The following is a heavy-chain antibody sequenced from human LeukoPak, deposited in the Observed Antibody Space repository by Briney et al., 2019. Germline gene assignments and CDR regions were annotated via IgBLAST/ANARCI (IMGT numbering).Heavy chain of an antibody. CDR3: APAKYSSGWYIFDY. Sequence: SETLSLTCTVSGGSISSTSYSWGWIRQPPRKGLEWIGSIYCSGSTYYNPSLKSRVTISVDTSKNQFSLKVSSVTAADTAVYYCAPAKYSSGWYIFDYWGQGTLVTVSS. CDR1: GGSISSTSYS. CDR2: IYCSGST. V-gene: IGHV4-39*01. D-gene: IGHD6-19*01. J-gene: IGHJ4*02.